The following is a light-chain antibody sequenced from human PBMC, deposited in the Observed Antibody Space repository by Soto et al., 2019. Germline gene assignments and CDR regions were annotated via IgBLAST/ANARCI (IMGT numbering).Light chain of an antibody. CDR2: DAS. CDR3: QQYDSLPFT. CDR1: QDISNY. V-gene: IGKV1-33*01. Sequence: DIQMTQSPSSLSASVGDRVTITCQASQDISNYLNWYQQKPGKAPKLLIYDASNLETGVPSRFSGSGSGPDFTFTISSLQPEDIATYYCQQYDSLPFTFGPGTKVEIK. J-gene: IGKJ3*01.